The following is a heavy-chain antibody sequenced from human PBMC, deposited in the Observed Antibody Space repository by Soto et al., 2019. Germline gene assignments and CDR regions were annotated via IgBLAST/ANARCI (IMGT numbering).Heavy chain of an antibody. J-gene: IGHJ5*02. CDR2: IKQDGSEK. CDR3: ARAEDYDFWSGSNWFDP. CDR1: GFTVSSYW. D-gene: IGHD3-3*01. V-gene: IGHV3-7*01. Sequence: GGSLRLSCAASGFTVSSYWMSWVRQAPGKGLEWVANIKQDGSEKYYVDSVKGRFTISRDNAKNSLYLQMNSLRAEDTAVYYCARAEDYDFWSGSNWFDPWGQGTLVTVSS.